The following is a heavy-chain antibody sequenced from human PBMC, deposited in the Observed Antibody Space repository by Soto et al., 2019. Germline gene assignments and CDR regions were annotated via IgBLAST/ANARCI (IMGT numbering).Heavy chain of an antibody. D-gene: IGHD1-26*01. V-gene: IGHV1-46*01. Sequence: QVQLVQSGAEVKKPGASVKVSCKASGYTFTSYYMHWVRQAPGQGLEWMGIINPSGGSTSYAQKFQGRVTMTRDTSTSTVDMELSSLRSEDTAVYYCARVTFTGLRTRPIVGATEWDYFDYWGQGTLVTVSS. J-gene: IGHJ4*02. CDR1: GYTFTSYY. CDR2: INPSGGST. CDR3: ARVTFTGLRTRPIVGATEWDYFDY.